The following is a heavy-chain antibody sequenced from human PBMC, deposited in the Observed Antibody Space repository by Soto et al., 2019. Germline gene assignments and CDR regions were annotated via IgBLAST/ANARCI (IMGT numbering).Heavy chain of an antibody. Sequence: GGSLRLSCAASGFTFSSYAMHWVRQAPGKGLEWVAAICSDGGSEYHADSVKGRFTISRDNSKNTLYLQMNSLRAEDTAVYYCARAGAAYDFWSGYYDPLPINWFDPWGQGTLVTVS. CDR1: GFTFSSYA. D-gene: IGHD3-3*01. CDR2: ICSDGGSE. CDR3: ARAGAAYDFWSGYYDPLPINWFDP. V-gene: IGHV3-33*01. J-gene: IGHJ5*02.